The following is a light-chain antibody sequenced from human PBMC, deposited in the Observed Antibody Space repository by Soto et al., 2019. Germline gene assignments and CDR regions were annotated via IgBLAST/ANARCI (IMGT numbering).Light chain of an antibody. CDR2: GAS. CDR1: QSVSSVY. V-gene: IGKV3-20*01. J-gene: IGKJ2*01. Sequence: DIVLTQSPGTLSLSPGERATFSCRASQSVSSVYLAWFQQRPGQAPRLLIYGASSRAPGIPDRFSGSGSGTDFTLTISRLESEDFAVYYCQQYGTSPFTFGQGTKLEIK. CDR3: QQYGTSPFT.